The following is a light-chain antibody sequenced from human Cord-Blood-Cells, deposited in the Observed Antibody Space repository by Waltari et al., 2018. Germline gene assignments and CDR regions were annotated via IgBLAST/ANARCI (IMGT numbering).Light chain of an antibody. CDR1: QSVSSY. V-gene: IGKV3-11*01. J-gene: IGKJ4*01. CDR3: QQRSNWLT. CDR2: DAS. Sequence: EIVLTQSTATLSLSPGERATLSCRDSQSVSSYLACYQHQPGQPPSLLLYDASNRATVIPARFSGSGSETDFTLTISSLEPEDFAVYYCQQRSNWLTFCGGTKVEIK.